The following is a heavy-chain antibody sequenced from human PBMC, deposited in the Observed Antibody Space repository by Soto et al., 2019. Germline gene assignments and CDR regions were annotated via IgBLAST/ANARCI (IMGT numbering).Heavy chain of an antibody. D-gene: IGHD3-22*01. J-gene: IGHJ3*02. Sequence: EVQLVESGGGLVQPGGSLRLSCAASGFTFSSYSMNWVRQAPGKGLEWVSYISSSSSTIYYADSVKGRFTISRDNAKNSLYLQMNSLRDEDTAVYYCARGQYYYDSSGYYIDAFDIWGQGTMVTVSS. CDR2: ISSSSSTI. V-gene: IGHV3-48*02. CDR1: GFTFSSYS. CDR3: ARGQYYYDSSGYYIDAFDI.